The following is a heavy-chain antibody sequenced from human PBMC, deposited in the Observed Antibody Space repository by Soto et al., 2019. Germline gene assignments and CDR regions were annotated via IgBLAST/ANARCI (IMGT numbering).Heavy chain of an antibody. Sequence: GGSLRLSCAASGFTFSSYAMSWVRQAPGKGLEWVSAISGSGGSTYYADSVKGRFTISRDNSKNTLYLQMNSLRAEDRAVYYWAKGGGGTGEVDYWGQGTLVTVSS. D-gene: IGHD3-16*01. V-gene: IGHV3-23*01. CDR2: ISGSGGST. CDR3: AKGGGGTGEVDY. CDR1: GFTFSSYA. J-gene: IGHJ4*02.